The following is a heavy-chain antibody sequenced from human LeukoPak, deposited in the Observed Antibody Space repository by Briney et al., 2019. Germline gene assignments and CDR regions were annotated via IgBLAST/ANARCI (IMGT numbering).Heavy chain of an antibody. Sequence: GGSLRLSCAASGFTFDNYGMSWVRQAPGKGLEWVSGINWNGGNTGYADSVKGRFTISRDNAKNSLYLQMNSLRAEDTALYYCARDPYYYDSSGLDWGQGTLVTVSS. CDR2: INWNGGNT. CDR1: GFTFDNYG. J-gene: IGHJ4*02. V-gene: IGHV3-20*04. D-gene: IGHD3-22*01. CDR3: ARDPYYYDSSGLD.